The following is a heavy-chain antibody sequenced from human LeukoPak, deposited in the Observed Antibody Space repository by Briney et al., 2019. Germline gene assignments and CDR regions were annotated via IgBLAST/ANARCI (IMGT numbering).Heavy chain of an antibody. CDR3: ARDPDSWFDY. D-gene: IGHD6-13*01. CDR2: ISRTSSYI. Sequence: PGGSLRLSCAASGFTFSSYGMHWVRQAPGKGLEWVSSISRTSSYIYYADSVKGRFTISRDNARNSLYLQMNSLRAEDTAVYYCARDPDSWFDYWGQGTPVTVSS. V-gene: IGHV3-21*01. CDR1: GFTFSSYG. J-gene: IGHJ4*02.